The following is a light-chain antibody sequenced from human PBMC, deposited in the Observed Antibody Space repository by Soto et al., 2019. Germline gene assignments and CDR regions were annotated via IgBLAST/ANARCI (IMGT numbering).Light chain of an antibody. V-gene: IGLV2-14*01. J-gene: IGLJ1*01. CDR3: TSYTSSSSYG. CDR2: EVS. CDR1: SSDVGGYNY. Sequence: QSALTQPASVSGSPGQSITISCTGTSSDVGGYNYVSWYQQHSGKAPKLMIYEVSNRPSGVSNRFSGSKSGNTAPLTISGLQTEDEADYYYTSYTSSSSYGFGIGTKVTGL.